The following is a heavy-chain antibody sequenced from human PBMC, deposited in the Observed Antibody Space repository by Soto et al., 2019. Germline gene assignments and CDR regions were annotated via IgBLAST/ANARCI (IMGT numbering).Heavy chain of an antibody. D-gene: IGHD4-17*01. Sequence: EVQLLESGGDLVQSGGSLRLSCAASGFTFTSYAMSWLRRTPGKGLEWVSSISGTGSKTYYVDSVKGRFTVSSDNSKNTLYLQMNSLTAEDTAVYYCARDKDYGDYSRWFDPWGQGTLVTVSS. CDR3: ARDKDYGDYSRWFDP. J-gene: IGHJ5*02. CDR1: GFTFTSYA. CDR2: ISGTGSKT. V-gene: IGHV3-23*01.